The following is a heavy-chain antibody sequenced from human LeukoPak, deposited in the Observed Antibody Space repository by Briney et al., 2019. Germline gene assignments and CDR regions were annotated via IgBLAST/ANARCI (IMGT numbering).Heavy chain of an antibody. CDR2: IYYSGST. J-gene: IGHJ4*02. CDR1: GGSISSSSYY. Sequence: PSETLSLTCTVSGGSISSSSYYWGWIRQPPGKGLEWIGSIYYSGSTYYNPSLKSRVTISVDTFKNQFSLKLSSVTAADTAVYYCARRSSIAARLYFDYWGQGTLVTVSS. D-gene: IGHD6-6*01. V-gene: IGHV4-39*01. CDR3: ARRSSIAARLYFDY.